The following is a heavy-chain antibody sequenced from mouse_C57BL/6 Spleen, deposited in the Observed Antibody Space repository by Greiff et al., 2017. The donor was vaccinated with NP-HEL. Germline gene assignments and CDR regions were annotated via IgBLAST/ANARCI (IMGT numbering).Heavy chain of an antibody. CDR2: INPGSGGT. CDR1: GYAFTNYL. V-gene: IGHV1-54*01. J-gene: IGHJ2*01. D-gene: IGHD3-2*02. CDR3: AREGTAQADYFDY. Sequence: VQLVESGAELVRPGTSVKVSCKASGYAFTNYLIEWVKQRPGQGLEWIGVINPGSGGTNYNEKFKGKATLTADKSSSTAYMQLSSLTSEDSAVYFCAREGTAQADYFDYWGQGTTLTVSS.